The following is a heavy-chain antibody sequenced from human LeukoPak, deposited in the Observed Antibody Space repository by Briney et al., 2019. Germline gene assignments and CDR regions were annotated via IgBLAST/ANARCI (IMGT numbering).Heavy chain of an antibody. Sequence: GGSLRLSCAASGFTFSRYGMHWVRQAPGKGLEWVAVISYDGSNKYYADSVKGRFTISRDNSKNTLYLQMNSLRAEDTAVYYCAKDGDSSGWYYFDYWGQGILVTVSS. CDR3: AKDGDSSGWYYFDY. V-gene: IGHV3-30*18. CDR2: ISYDGSNK. CDR1: GFTFSRYG. D-gene: IGHD6-19*01. J-gene: IGHJ4*02.